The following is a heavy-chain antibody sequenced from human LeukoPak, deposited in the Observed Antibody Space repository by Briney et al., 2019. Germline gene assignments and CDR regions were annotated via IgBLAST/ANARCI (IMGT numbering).Heavy chain of an antibody. Sequence: GGSLRLSCAASGFTFSNAWMSWVRQAPGKGLEWVGRIKSKTDGGTTDYAAPVKGRFTISRDDSKNTLYLQMNSLKTEDTAVYYCTTLARGIMVRGVIIWWGQGILVTVSS. D-gene: IGHD3-10*01. CDR3: TTLARGIMVRGVIIW. CDR2: IKSKTDGGTT. V-gene: IGHV3-15*01. J-gene: IGHJ4*02. CDR1: GFTFSNAW.